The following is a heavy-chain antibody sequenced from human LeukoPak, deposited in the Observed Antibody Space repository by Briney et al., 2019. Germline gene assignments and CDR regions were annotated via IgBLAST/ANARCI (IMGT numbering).Heavy chain of an antibody. CDR1: GGSISSSSYY. CDR2: IYYSGST. Sequence: PSETLSLTCTVSGGSISSSSYYWGWIRQPPGKGLEWIGSIYYSGSTYYNPSLKSRVTISVDTSKNQFSLKLSSVTAADTAVYYCARLYSGSYHVFDPWGQGTLVTVSS. D-gene: IGHD1-26*01. J-gene: IGHJ5*02. CDR3: ARLYSGSYHVFDP. V-gene: IGHV4-39*01.